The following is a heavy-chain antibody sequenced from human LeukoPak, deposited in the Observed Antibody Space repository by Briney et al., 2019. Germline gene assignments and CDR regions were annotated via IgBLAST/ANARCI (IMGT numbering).Heavy chain of an antibody. Sequence: SETLSLTCAVYRGSSSGYYWSWIRQPPGKGLEWSGKINHSGSTNYNPSLKSRATISVDPSKNHLTLKQSSVTDADTGVYYRARGRAAPSYWGQGTLVTVSS. V-gene: IGHV4-34*01. CDR3: ARGRAAPSY. CDR2: INHSGST. CDR1: RGSSSGYY. J-gene: IGHJ4*02. D-gene: IGHD6-13*01.